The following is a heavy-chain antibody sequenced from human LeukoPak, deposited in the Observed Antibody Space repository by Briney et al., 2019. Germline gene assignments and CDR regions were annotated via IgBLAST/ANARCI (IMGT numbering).Heavy chain of an antibody. D-gene: IGHD3-10*01. J-gene: IGHJ4*02. Sequence: PGGSLRLSCAASGFTFSSYSMNWVRQAPGKGLEWVSSISSSSTYIYYADSVKGRLTISRDNAKNSLYLQMNGLRAEDTAVYYCATYGSGSYYYFDYWGQGTLVTVSS. V-gene: IGHV3-21*01. CDR1: GFTFSSYS. CDR2: ISSSSTYI. CDR3: ATYGSGSYYYFDY.